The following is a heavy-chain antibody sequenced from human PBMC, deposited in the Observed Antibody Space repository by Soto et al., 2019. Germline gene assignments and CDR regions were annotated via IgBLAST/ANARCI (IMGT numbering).Heavy chain of an antibody. CDR3: VYGFDNFAADY. D-gene: IGHD5-12*01. J-gene: IGHJ4*02. CDR2: INHSGST. Sequence: QVQLQQWGAGLLKPSETLSLTCAVYGGSFSGYYWSWIRQPPGKGLEWIGEINHSGSTNYNPSLKSRVTIAVDTSKNQFSLKLSSVTAADTAVYYCVYGFDNFAADYWGQGTLVTVSS. CDR1: GGSFSGYY. V-gene: IGHV4-34*01.